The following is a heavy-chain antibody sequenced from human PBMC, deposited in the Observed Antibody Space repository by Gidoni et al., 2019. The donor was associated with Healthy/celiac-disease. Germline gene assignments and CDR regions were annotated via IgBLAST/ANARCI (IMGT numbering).Heavy chain of an antibody. CDR1: GFTFSSYA. CDR3: AKPAAILVCTSCQGMDV. CDR2: ISGSGGST. Sequence: EVQLLESGGGLVQPGGSLRLSCAASGFTFSSYAMSWVRQAPGKGLEWVSAISGSGGSTYYADSVKGRFTISRDNSKNTLYLQMNSLRAEDTAVYYCAKPAAILVCTSCQGMDVWGKGTTVTVSS. D-gene: IGHD2-2*01. V-gene: IGHV3-23*01. J-gene: IGHJ6*03.